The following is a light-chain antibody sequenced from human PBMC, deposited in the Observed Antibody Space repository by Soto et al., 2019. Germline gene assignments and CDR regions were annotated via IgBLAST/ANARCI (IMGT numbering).Light chain of an antibody. Sequence: EIVLTQSPATLSLSPGTSATLSCRASQSVSDYLAWYQQKPGQAPRLLIYDASNRATGIPGRFSGSGFGTDFTLTISSLEPEDFAVYYCEQRSIWPLYTFGQWTKVDI. CDR2: DAS. J-gene: IGKJ2*01. CDR3: EQRSIWPLYT. CDR1: QSVSDY. V-gene: IGKV3-11*01.